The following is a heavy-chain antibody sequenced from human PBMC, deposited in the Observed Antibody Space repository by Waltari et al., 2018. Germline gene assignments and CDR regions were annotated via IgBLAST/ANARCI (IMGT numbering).Heavy chain of an antibody. CDR3: ARHWKRNGYRFDP. V-gene: IGHV4-39*01. J-gene: IGHJ5*02. D-gene: IGHD5-12*01. CDR2: IYYSGSI. Sequence: QLQLQESGPGLVKPSGTLSLTCSVSGGSISSSRYYWGWIRQSPGTGLEWIGSIYYSGSIYYNPTLQSRVTISGDTSKNQFSLNLSSVTAADTAVYYCARHWKRNGYRFDPWGQGTRVTVSS. CDR1: GGSISSSRYY.